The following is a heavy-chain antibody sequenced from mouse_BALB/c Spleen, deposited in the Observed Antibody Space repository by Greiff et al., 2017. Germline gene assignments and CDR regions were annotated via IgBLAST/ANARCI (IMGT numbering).Heavy chain of an antibody. CDR3: ARVGVYYGTYYSDY. J-gene: IGHJ2*01. CDR2: ISNLAYSI. CDR1: GFTFSDYG. D-gene: IGHD2-1*01. V-gene: IGHV5-15*02. Sequence: EVMLVESGGGLVQPGGSRKLSCAASGFTFSDYGMAWVRQAPGKGPEWVAFISNLAYSIYYADTVTGRFTISRENAKNTLYLEMSSLRSEDTAMYYCARVGVYYGTYYSDYWGQGTTLTVSS.